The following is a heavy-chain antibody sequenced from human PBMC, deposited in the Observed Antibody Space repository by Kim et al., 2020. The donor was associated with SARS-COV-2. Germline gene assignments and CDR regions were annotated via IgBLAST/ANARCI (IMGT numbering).Heavy chain of an antibody. D-gene: IGHD4-17*01. CDR2: IRSKAYGGTT. CDR3: TVTTRGGSFDY. Sequence: GGSLRLSCTASGFTFGDYAMSWFRQAPGKGLEWVGFIRSKAYGGTTEYAASVKGRFTISRDDSRSIAYLQMNSLKTEDTAVYYCTVTTRGGSFDYWSQGTLVTVSS. J-gene: IGHJ4*02. V-gene: IGHV3-49*03. CDR1: GFTFGDYA.